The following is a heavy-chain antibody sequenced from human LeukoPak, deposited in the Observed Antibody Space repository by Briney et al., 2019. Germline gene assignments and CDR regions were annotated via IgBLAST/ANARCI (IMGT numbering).Heavy chain of an antibody. Sequence: ASVKVSCKVSGYTLTELSMHWVRQAPGKGLEWMGGFDPEDGETIYAQKFQGRVTMTRDTSTSTVYMELSSLRSEDTAVYYCARDLADDYYDSSGGFDYWGQGTLVTVSS. CDR1: GYTLTELS. CDR3: ARDLADDYYDSSGGFDY. J-gene: IGHJ4*02. CDR2: FDPEDGET. V-gene: IGHV1-24*01. D-gene: IGHD3-22*01.